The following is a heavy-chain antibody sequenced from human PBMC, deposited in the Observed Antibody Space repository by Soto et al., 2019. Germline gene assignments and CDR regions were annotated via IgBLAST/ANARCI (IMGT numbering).Heavy chain of an antibody. D-gene: IGHD5-12*01. Sequence: QVQLVESGGGVVQPGRSLRLSCAVSGFTFSTFGMHWVRQAPGKELVWVAGISSDGSIKYYVDSVKGRFTISRDNSKNTLYLQSQDLSAEDTAVYYCPKDRWDIGSKRGQGTLVTVST. V-gene: IGHV3-30*18. J-gene: IGHJ4*03. CDR1: GFTFSTFG. CDR2: ISSDGSIK. CDR3: PKDRWDIGSK.